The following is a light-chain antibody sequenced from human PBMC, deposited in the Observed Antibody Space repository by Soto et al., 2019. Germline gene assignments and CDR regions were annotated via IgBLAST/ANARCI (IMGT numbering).Light chain of an antibody. V-gene: IGLV1-40*01. CDR2: GNS. J-gene: IGLJ1*01. CDR3: QSYDSSLSGYV. CDR1: SSNIGAGYD. Sequence: QSVLTQPPSVSRAPGQRVTISCTGSSSNIGAGYDVHWYQQLPGTAPKLLIYGNSNRSSGVPDRFSGSKSGTSASLAITGLQAEDEADYYCQSYDSSLSGYVFGTGTKVTVL.